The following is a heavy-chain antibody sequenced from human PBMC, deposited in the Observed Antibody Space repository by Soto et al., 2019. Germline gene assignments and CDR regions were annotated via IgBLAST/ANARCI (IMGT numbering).Heavy chain of an antibody. V-gene: IGHV1-3*01. Sequence: ASVKVSCKASGYTFTSYAIHWVRQAPGQRLEWMGWINAGNGNIKYSQKFQGRVTITRDTSASTAYMELSSLRSEDTAVYYCARSIVVVTALDYWGQGTLVTVSS. CDR3: ARSIVVVTALDY. J-gene: IGHJ4*02. D-gene: IGHD2-21*02. CDR2: INAGNGNI. CDR1: GYTFTSYA.